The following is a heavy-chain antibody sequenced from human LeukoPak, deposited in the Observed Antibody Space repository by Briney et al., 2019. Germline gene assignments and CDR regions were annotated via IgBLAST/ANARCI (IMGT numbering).Heavy chain of an antibody. Sequence: KPSETLSLTCTVSGGSISSYYWNWVRQPPGKGLEWIGYIYYSGSTNYNPAHKSRVTITVDTSTNQFTLKLSAMTTADTAVYYCARLRYDSSGYRSSSYYFEYWGQGTLVTVSS. CDR1: GGSISSYY. CDR2: IYYSGST. D-gene: IGHD3-22*01. CDR3: ARLRYDSSGYRSSSYYFEY. V-gene: IGHV4-59*01. J-gene: IGHJ4*02.